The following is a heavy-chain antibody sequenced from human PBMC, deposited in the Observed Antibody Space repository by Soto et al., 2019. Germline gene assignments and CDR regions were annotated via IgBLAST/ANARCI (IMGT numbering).Heavy chain of an antibody. J-gene: IGHJ4*02. CDR1: GFTFSDYA. D-gene: IGHD6-19*01. V-gene: IGHV3-30*18. CDR3: AKGGRQWLVTSDFNY. Sequence: VQLVESGGGVVQPGRSLRLSCAASGFTFSDYAMHWVRQAPGKGLEWVAVVSHDGRNTHYADSVKGRFTISRASSKKMVSLEMTSLRAEDTAVYYCAKGGRQWLVTSDFNYWGQGALVTVSS. CDR2: VSHDGRNT.